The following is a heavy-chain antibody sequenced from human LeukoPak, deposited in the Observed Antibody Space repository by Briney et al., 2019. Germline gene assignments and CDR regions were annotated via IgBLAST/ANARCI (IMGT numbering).Heavy chain of an antibody. V-gene: IGHV4-59*01. CDR3: ARGDDWFDP. CDR1: GGPISSYY. J-gene: IGHJ5*02. Sequence: SETLSLTCTVSGGPISSYYWSWIRQPPGKGLEWIGYIYSSGSTNYNPSLKSRVTISVDTSKNQFSLKLSSVTAADTAVYYCARGDDWFDPWGQGTLVTVSS. D-gene: IGHD5-24*01. CDR2: IYSSGST.